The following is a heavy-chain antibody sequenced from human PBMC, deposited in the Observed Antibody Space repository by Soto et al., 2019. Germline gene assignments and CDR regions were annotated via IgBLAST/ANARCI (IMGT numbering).Heavy chain of an antibody. CDR2: INQTGGT. Sequence: PSETLSLTCAVYGGSVNGYYWNWIRQPPGKGLEWIGEINQTGGTHYNPCLKIRVTMSVDTSKNQFSLRLSSVTAADTAIYYCATRITVFGLLMPLFDPWGQGTLVTVSS. D-gene: IGHD3-3*01. CDR3: ATRITVFGLLMPLFDP. CDR1: GGSVNGYY. J-gene: IGHJ5*02. V-gene: IGHV4-34*01.